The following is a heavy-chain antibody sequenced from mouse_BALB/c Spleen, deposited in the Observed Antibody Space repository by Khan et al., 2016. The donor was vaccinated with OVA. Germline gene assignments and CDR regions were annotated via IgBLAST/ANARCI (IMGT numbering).Heavy chain of an antibody. CDR1: GFSLTTYG. D-gene: IGHD2-14*01. CDR3: ARHSYMYDSTY. CDR2: IWSGGNT. V-gene: IGHV2-2*01. Sequence: QVQLKESGPGLVQPSQSLSITCTVSGFSLTTYGVHWVRQSPGKGLEWLGLIWSGGNTDYNAPFMSRLSISKDDSKSQVFFKMNSLQTDDTAIYYCARHSYMYDSTYWGQGTLVTVSA. J-gene: IGHJ3*01.